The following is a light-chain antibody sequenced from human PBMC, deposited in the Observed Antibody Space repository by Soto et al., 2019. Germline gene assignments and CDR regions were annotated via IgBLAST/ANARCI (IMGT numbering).Light chain of an antibody. CDR2: DVS. CDR1: SSDVGGYNY. CDR3: CSYAGSYTYV. J-gene: IGLJ1*01. Sequence: QSALTQPRSVSGSPGQSVTISSTGTSSDVGGYNYVSWYQQHPGKAPKLMIYDVSERPSGVPDRFSGSKSGNTVSLTISGLQAEDEADYYCCSYAGSYTYVFATGTKVTVL. V-gene: IGLV2-11*01.